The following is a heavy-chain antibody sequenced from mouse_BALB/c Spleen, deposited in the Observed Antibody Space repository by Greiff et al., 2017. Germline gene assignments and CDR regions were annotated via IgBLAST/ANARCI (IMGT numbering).Heavy chain of an antibody. CDR2: IDPANGNT. V-gene: IGHV14-3*02. CDR3: ARSYGSSYRYFDV. CDR1: GFNIKDTY. J-gene: IGHJ1*01. D-gene: IGHD1-1*01. Sequence: EVKLMESGAELVKPGASVKLSCTASGFNIKDTYMHWVKQRPEQGLEWIGRIDPANGNTKYDPKFQGKATITADTSSNTAYLQLSSLTSEDTAVYYCARSYGSSYRYFDVWGAGTTVTVSS.